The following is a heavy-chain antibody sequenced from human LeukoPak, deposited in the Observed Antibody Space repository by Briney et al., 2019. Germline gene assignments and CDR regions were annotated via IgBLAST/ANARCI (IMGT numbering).Heavy chain of an antibody. D-gene: IGHD3-10*01. CDR3: ARDGSGPGFDY. CDR1: GYTFTNYG. Sequence: ASVKVSCKASGYTFTNYGITWVRQAPGQGLEWMGWISAYNGHTNYAQNLQGRVTMTTDTSMSTAYMELRSLTSDDTAVYYCARDGSGPGFDYWGQGTLVTVSS. V-gene: IGHV1-18*01. CDR2: ISAYNGHT. J-gene: IGHJ4*02.